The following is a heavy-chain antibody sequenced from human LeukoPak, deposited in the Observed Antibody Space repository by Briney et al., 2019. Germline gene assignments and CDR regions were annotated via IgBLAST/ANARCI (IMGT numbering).Heavy chain of an antibody. CDR3: ARASAQWSDY. D-gene: IGHD2-15*01. Sequence: AGVKVSCKASGYTFTTYGISWVRQAPGQGLEWMGWISGYNGNTNYAQKFRGRVTMTTDASTSTAYMELRSLRSDDTAVYYCARASAQWSDYWGQGTLVTVSS. CDR2: ISGYNGNT. V-gene: IGHV1-18*01. CDR1: GYTFTTYG. J-gene: IGHJ4*02.